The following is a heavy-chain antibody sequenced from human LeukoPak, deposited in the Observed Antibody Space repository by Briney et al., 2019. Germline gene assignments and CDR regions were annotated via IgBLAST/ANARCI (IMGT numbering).Heavy chain of an antibody. CDR2: IKSKTDGGTT. CDR1: GFTFSNAW. CDR3: TTAWSPAHYYDSSGYYYYNYFDY. D-gene: IGHD3-22*01. Sequence: PGGSLRLSCAASGFTFSNAWMSWVRQAPGKGLEWVGRIKSKTDGGTTDYAAPVKGRFTISRGDSKNTLYLQMNSLKTEDTAVYYCTTAWSPAHYYDSSGYYYYNYFDYWGQGTLVTVSS. V-gene: IGHV3-15*01. J-gene: IGHJ4*02.